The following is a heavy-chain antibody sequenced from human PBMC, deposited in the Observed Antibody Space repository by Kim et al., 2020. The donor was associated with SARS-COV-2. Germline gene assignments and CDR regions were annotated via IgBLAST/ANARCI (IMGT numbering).Heavy chain of an antibody. CDR2: IYYSGST. CDR3: ARGPAKQYSSSWYPYYFDY. D-gene: IGHD6-13*01. CDR1: GGSISSGDYY. J-gene: IGHJ4*02. V-gene: IGHV4-30-4*01. Sequence: SETLSLTCTVSGGSISSGDYYWSWIRQPPGKGLEWIGYIYYSGSTYYNPSLKSRVTISVDTSKNQFSLKLSSVTAADTAVYYCARGPAKQYSSSWYPYYFDYWGQGTLVTVSS.